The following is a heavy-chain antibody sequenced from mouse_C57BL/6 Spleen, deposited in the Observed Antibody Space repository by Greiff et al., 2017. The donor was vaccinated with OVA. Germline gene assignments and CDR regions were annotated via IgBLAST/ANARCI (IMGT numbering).Heavy chain of an antibody. CDR1: GYTFTEYT. V-gene: IGHV1-62-2*01. D-gene: IGHD6-1*01. Sequence: VKVVESGAELVKPGASVKLSCKASGYTFTEYTIHWVKQRSGQGLEWIGWFYPGSGSIKYIEKFKDKATLTADKSSSTVYMELSRLTSEDSAVYYGARHEEGRDGLWFDYWGQGTTLTVSS. CDR3: ARHEEGRDGLWFDY. J-gene: IGHJ2*01. CDR2: FYPGSGSI.